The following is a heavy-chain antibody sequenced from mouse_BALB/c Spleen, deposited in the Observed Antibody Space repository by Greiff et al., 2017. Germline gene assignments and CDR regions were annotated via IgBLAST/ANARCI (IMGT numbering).Heavy chain of an antibody. CDR1: GFSLTGYG. D-gene: IGHD1-1*01. V-gene: IGHV2-6-7*01. Sequence: QVQLKESGPGLVAPSQSLSITCTVSGFSLTGYGVNWVRQPPGKGLEWLGMIWGDGSTDYNSALKSRLSISKDNSKSQVFLKMNSLQTDDTARYYCARDGDYYGSSYEGGAMDYWGQGTSVTVSS. CDR3: ARDGDYYGSSYEGGAMDY. J-gene: IGHJ4*01. CDR2: IWGDGST.